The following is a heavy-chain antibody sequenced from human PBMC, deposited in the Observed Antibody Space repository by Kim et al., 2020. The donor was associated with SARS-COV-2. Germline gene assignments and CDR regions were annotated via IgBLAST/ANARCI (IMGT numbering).Heavy chain of an antibody. CDR2: NGGST. V-gene: IGHV3-23*01. J-gene: IGHJ4*02. CDR3: AKGRDVY. Sequence: NGGSTYTAHSVRGRFAIARDNSKHTLYLQMNSLRAEDTAVYYCAKGRDVYWGQGTLVTVSS.